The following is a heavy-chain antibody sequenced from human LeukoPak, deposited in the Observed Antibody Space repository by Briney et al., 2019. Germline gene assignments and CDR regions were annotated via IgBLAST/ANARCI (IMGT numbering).Heavy chain of an antibody. CDR2: IYYSGTT. J-gene: IGHJ4*02. CDR1: GGSISGSSDY. V-gene: IGHV4-39*01. D-gene: IGHD1-26*01. CDR3: TSGSYYYPDY. Sequence: PSETLSLTCTVSGGSISGSSDYWGWIRQPPGKGLEWIGSIYYSGTTYYGPSLKSRVTISVDTPKNQFSLNLSSVTAADTAVYSCTSGSYYYPDYWGQGTLVTVSS.